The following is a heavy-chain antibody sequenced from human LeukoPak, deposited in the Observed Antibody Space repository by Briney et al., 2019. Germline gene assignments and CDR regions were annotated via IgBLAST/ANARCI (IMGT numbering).Heavy chain of an antibody. J-gene: IGHJ5*02. D-gene: IGHD6-13*01. CDR1: GDSISSSSYY. CDR3: ARGIGEGRYSSSLNWFDP. V-gene: IGHV4-39*01. CDR2: IYYSGYT. Sequence: PSETLSLTCTVSGDSISSSSYYWGWIRQPPGKGLEWIGSIYYSGYTYYNPSLKSRLTISVDTSKNQFSLKLSSVTAADTAVYYCARGIGEGRYSSSLNWFDPWGQGTLVTVSS.